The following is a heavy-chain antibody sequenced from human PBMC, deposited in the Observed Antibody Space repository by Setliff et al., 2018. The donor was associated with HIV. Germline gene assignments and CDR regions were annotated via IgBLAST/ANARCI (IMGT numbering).Heavy chain of an antibody. Sequence: TSETLSLTCTVSGVSIENNFWSWFRQPPGKGLEWIGYISYTGSTNYDPSLKSRLTIVADTSKSQFSLKVSSVTAADTAVYYCTRAKRWLQFIDSFDMWGPGTMVTV. CDR2: ISYTGST. CDR3: TRAKRWLQFIDSFDM. J-gene: IGHJ3*02. CDR1: GVSIENNF. D-gene: IGHD4-4*01. V-gene: IGHV4-59*01.